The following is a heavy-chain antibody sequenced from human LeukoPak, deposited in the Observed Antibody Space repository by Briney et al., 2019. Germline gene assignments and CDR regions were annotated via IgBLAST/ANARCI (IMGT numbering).Heavy chain of an antibody. CDR3: GRQGYTASHYFLDY. CDR1: GGSINSYY. J-gene: IGHJ4*02. CDR2: IYTSGTT. D-gene: IGHD1-26*01. V-gene: IGHV4-4*07. Sequence: SETLSLTCTVSGGSINSYYWGWVRQPAGKGLEWIGRIYTSGTTNYSPSLKGRLSMSVDTSKNQFSLNLRSVTAADTAVYYCGRQGYTASHYFLDYWSQGTLVTVSS.